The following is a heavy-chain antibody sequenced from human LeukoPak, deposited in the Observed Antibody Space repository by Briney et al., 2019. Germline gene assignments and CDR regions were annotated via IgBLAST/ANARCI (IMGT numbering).Heavy chain of an antibody. CDR2: IYHSGST. CDR3: ARDGYSGNDGL. V-gene: IGHV4-38-2*02. J-gene: IGHJ4*02. CDR1: GYSISSGYY. Sequence: SETLSLTCTVSGYSISSGYYWGWIRQPPGKGLEWIGSIYHSGSTYYNPSLKSRVTISVDTSKNQFSLRLSSVTAADTAVYYCARDGYSGNDGLWGQGTLVTVSS. D-gene: IGHD5-12*01.